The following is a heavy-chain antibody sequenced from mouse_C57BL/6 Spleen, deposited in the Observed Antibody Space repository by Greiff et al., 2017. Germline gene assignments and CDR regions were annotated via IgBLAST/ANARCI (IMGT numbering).Heavy chain of an antibody. J-gene: IGHJ1*03. CDR3: ARTGSNNRWYFDV. D-gene: IGHD2-5*01. CDR1: GFSLTSYA. Sequence: VQLVESGPGLVAPSQSLSITCTVSGFSLTSYAISWVRQRPGQGLEWLGVIWTGGGTNYNSAHKSRLSISKDNSKCQVFVKMNSLQTDDTARDDCARTGSNNRWYFDVWGTGTTVTVSS. V-gene: IGHV2-9-1*01. CDR2: IWTGGGT.